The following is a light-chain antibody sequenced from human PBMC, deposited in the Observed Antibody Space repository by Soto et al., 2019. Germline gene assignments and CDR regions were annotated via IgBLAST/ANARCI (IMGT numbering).Light chain of an antibody. Sequence: EIVLTQSPATLSLSPGERATLSCRASQSVSSYLAWYQQKPGQAPRLLIYDASNRATGIPARFSGSGSGTDFTLTISSLEPEDFAVYYCQQRSNWYTFGQGTTRESK. V-gene: IGKV3-11*01. CDR2: DAS. CDR1: QSVSSY. CDR3: QQRSNWYT. J-gene: IGKJ2*01.